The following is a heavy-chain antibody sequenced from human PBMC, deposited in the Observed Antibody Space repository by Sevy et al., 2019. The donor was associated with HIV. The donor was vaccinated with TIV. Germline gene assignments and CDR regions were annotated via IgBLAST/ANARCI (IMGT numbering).Heavy chain of an antibody. CDR2: IKSKSDGGTI. J-gene: IGHJ6*02. V-gene: IGHV3-15*01. CDR1: GFTFTYAW. CDR3: STDPIILLLVTDGMDV. Sequence: GGSLRLSCAASGFTFTYAWMTWVRQAPGKELEWVGRIKSKSDGGTIDYAAPVKGRFIISRDDSKNTLYLQMNSLKTEDTAVYYCSTDPIILLLVTDGMDVWGQGTTVTVSS. D-gene: IGHD2-8*02.